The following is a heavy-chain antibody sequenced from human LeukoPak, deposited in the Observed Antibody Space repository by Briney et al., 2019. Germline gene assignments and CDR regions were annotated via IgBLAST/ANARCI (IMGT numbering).Heavy chain of an antibody. CDR3: ARVAPIYCSSTSCSESDFDY. CDR2: ISAYNGNT. J-gene: IGHJ4*02. V-gene: IGHV1-18*04. Sequence: GASVKVSCKASGYTFTGYYMHWVRQAPGQGLEWMGWISAYNGNTNYAQKLQGRVTMTTDTSTSTAYMELRSLRSDDTAVYYCARVAPIYCSSTSCSESDFDYWGQGTLVTVSS. CDR1: GYTFTGYY. D-gene: IGHD2-2*01.